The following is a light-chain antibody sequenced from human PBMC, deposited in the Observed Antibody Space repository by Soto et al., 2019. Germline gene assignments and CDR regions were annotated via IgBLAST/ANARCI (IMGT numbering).Light chain of an antibody. J-gene: IGKJ4*01. V-gene: IGKV3-11*01. CDR2: DAS. Sequence: EFVLTQSLATLSLSTGERATLSCRPSQSIRSFLAWYQQKPDQAPRLLIYDASNRATGIPAVFRGSGSGTDFTLTISSLEPEDFAVYYCQQRSNLLTFGGGTKVDIK. CDR3: QQRSNLLT. CDR1: QSIRSF.